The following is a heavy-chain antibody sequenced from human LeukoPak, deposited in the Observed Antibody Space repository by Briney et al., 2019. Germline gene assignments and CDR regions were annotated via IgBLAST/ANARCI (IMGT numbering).Heavy chain of an antibody. J-gene: IGHJ4*02. CDR1: GFTFSSYG. V-gene: IGHV3-21*04. CDR3: AKALREGVIARGGFYFDY. CDR2: ITNSSSYI. Sequence: PGGSLRLSCAASGFTFSSYGMNWVRQAPGKGLEWVSSITNSSSYIYYADSVKGRFTISRDNAKNSLFLQMNSLRAEDTAVYYCAKALREGVIARGGFYFDYWGQGTLVTVSS. D-gene: IGHD3-16*02.